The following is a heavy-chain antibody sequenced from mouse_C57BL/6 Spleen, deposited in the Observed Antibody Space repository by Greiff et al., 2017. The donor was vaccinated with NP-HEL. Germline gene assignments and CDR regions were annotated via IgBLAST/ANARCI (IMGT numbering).Heavy chain of an antibody. D-gene: IGHD1-1*01. CDR3: ARSRTVVATDY. CDR1: GYTFTSYW. Sequence: QVQLQQPGAELVRPGSSVKLSCKASGYTFTSYWMHWVKQRPIQGLEWIGNIDPSDSETHYNQKFKDKATLTVDKSSSTAYMQLSSLTSEDSAVYHCARSRTVVATDYWGQGTTLTVSS. J-gene: IGHJ2*01. CDR2: IDPSDSET. V-gene: IGHV1-52*01.